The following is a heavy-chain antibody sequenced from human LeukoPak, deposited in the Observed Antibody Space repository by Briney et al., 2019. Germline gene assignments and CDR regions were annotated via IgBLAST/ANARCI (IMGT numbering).Heavy chain of an antibody. V-gene: IGHV3-7*01. CDR3: AREYVGSSSWYYYYYYMDV. J-gene: IGHJ6*03. CDR2: IKQDGSEK. Sequence: GGSLRLSCAASGFTFSSYGMSWVRQAPGKGLEWVANIKQDGSEKYYVDSVKGRFTISRDNAKNSLYLQMNSLRAEDTAVYYCAREYVGSSSWYYYYYYMDVWGKGTTVTVSS. D-gene: IGHD6-13*01. CDR1: GFTFSSYG.